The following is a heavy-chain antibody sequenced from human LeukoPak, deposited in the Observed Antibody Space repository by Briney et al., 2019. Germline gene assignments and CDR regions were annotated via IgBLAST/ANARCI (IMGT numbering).Heavy chain of an antibody. CDR2: MNPNSGNT. Sequence: ASVKVSCKASGFTFTTYDINWVRQATGQGLEWMGWMNPNSGNTGYAQKFQGRVTITRSTSISTAYMELSSLRSEDTAVYYCARRSGSGRNPFHIWGQGTMVTVPS. CDR1: GFTFTTYD. D-gene: IGHD3-10*01. J-gene: IGHJ3*02. V-gene: IGHV1-8*03. CDR3: ARRSGSGRNPFHI.